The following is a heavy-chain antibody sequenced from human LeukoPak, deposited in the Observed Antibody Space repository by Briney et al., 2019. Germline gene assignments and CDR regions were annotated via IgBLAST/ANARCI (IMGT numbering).Heavy chain of an antibody. V-gene: IGHV3-11*06. CDR1: GFTFSDYY. CDR2: ISSSSSYT. D-gene: IGHD5-12*01. J-gene: IGHJ4*02. CDR3: ARDRQYSGYEWDY. Sequence: GGSLRLSCAASGFTFSDYYMSWIRQAPGKGLEWVSYISSSSSYTNYADSVKGRFTISRDNAKNSLYLQMNSLRAEDTAVYYCARDRQYSGYEWDYWGQGTLVTVSS.